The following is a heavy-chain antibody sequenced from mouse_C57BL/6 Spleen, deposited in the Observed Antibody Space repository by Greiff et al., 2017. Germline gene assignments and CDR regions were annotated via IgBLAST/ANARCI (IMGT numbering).Heavy chain of an antibody. J-gene: IGHJ1*03. V-gene: IGHV5-6*01. CDR2: ISSGGSYT. Sequence: EVQGVESGGDLVKPGGSLKLSCAASGFTFSSYGMSWVRQTPDKRLEWVATISSGGSYTYYPDSVKGRFTISRDNAKNTLYLQISSLKSEDTAMYYCARPNYYGSSYDWYFDVWGTGTTVTVSS. CDR1: GFTFSSYG. D-gene: IGHD1-1*01. CDR3: ARPNYYGSSYDWYFDV.